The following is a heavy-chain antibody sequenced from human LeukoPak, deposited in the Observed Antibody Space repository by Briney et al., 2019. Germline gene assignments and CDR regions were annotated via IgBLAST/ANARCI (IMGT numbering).Heavy chain of an antibody. V-gene: IGHV3-66*02. D-gene: IGHD6-6*01. CDR3: ARSDSSSSSRAFDI. CDR1: GFTVSSNY. Sequence: GGSLRLSCAASGFTVSSNYMSWVRQAPGKGLEWVSGIFGGGSTYYADSVKGRFTISRDNSKNTLYLQMNSLRPEDTAVYYCARSDSSSSSRAFDIWGLGTMVTVSS. J-gene: IGHJ3*02. CDR2: IFGGGST.